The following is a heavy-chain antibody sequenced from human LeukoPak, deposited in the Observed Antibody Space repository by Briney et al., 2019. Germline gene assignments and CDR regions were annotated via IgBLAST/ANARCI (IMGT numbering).Heavy chain of an antibody. CDR3: ARDFLPPHYTATIRPDWYFDL. D-gene: IGHD5-12*01. CDR1: GDSINGYY. J-gene: IGHJ2*01. Sequence: PSETLSLTCTVSGDSINGYYWSWIRQPPGEGLEWIGNIYYSGTTSYNPSLESRVIISVDMSKNQFSLKLRSVTAADTAVYYCARDFLPPHYTATIRPDWYFDLWGRGSLVTVSS. V-gene: IGHV4-59*01. CDR2: IYYSGTT.